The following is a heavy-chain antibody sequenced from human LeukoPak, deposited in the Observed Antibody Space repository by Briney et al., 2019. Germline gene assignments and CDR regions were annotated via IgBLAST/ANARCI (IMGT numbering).Heavy chain of an antibody. D-gene: IGHD5-12*01. CDR3: AKAAEWLRSPFDY. Sequence: GGSLRLSCAASGFTFSTYGLHRVRQAPGKGLEWVTSIRYDGNYKYYADSVKGRFTISRDNSKNTLYLQMNSLRADDTAVYYCAKAAEWLRSPFDYWGQGTLVTVSS. J-gene: IGHJ4*02. V-gene: IGHV3-30*02. CDR1: GFTFSTYG. CDR2: IRYDGNYK.